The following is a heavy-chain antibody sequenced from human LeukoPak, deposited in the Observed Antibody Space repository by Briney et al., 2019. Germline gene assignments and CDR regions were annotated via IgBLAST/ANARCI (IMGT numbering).Heavy chain of an antibody. CDR3: ARDPPYYDILTGYYAAAAFDI. D-gene: IGHD3-9*01. V-gene: IGHV1-18*01. CDR1: GYTFTSYG. Sequence: GASVKVSCKSSGYTFTSYGISWVRQAPGQGREWVGWISAYNGNTNYAQKLQGRVTMTTDTSTSTAYMELRSLRADDTAGYYCARDPPYYDILTGYYAAAAFDIWGQGTMVTVSS. CDR2: ISAYNGNT. J-gene: IGHJ3*02.